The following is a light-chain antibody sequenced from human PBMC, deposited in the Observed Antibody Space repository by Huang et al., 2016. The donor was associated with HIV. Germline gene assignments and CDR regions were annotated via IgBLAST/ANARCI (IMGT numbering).Light chain of an antibody. CDR2: SAT. Sequence: DIQMTQSPFSLSASVGDRVTITCRASQTLSIYLTWYQQKPGKAPKLLIYSATSLQSGVPARFSGSGSGTDFSLTISHLQPDDFATYYCQQNYDAPPTFGPGTKLDI. J-gene: IGKJ1*01. CDR1: QTLSIY. CDR3: QQNYDAPPT. V-gene: IGKV1-39*01.